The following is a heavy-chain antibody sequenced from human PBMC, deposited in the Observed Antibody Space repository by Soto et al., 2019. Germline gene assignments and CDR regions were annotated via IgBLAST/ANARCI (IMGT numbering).Heavy chain of an antibody. CDR2: IDNIGTT. CDR3: XXXXXXXXXXXXXXXXXXGTDV. J-gene: IGHJ6*02. CDR1: GGSISSDGYY. Sequence: QMQLQESGPGLVKPSQTLSLTCTVSGGSISSDGYYWSWIRQYPGKGLEWIGYIDNIGTTYYNPALKSRLTXSXXXXXXXXXXXXXXXXXXXXXXXXXXXXXXXXXXXXXXXXXXGTDVWGQGTTVTVSS. V-gene: IGHV4-31*03.